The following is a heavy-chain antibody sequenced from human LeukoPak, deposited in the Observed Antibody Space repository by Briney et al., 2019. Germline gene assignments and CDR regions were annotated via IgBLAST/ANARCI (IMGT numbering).Heavy chain of an antibody. CDR1: GGSFSGYY. CDR2: IKHSGST. V-gene: IGHV4-34*01. D-gene: IGHD3-22*01. Sequence: PSETLSLTCAVYGGSFSGYYWSWIRQPPGKGLEWIGEIKHSGSTNYNPSLKSRVTISVDTSKNQFSLKLSSVTAADTAVYYCARTGDSSGYYYVDYWGQGTLVTVSS. CDR3: ARTGDSSGYYYVDY. J-gene: IGHJ4*02.